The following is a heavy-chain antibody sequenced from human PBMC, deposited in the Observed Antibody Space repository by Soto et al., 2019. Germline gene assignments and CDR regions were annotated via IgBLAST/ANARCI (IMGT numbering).Heavy chain of an antibody. J-gene: IGHJ4*02. CDR1: GFIFNNYA. V-gene: IGHV3-23*01. CDR3: AKHLGLGVIAGYPHDC. D-gene: IGHD3-9*01. CDR2: ISVSGANT. Sequence: DVQLLDSGGGLVQPGGSLRLSCAASGFIFNNYAMSWVRQAPGKGLEWVSTISVSGANTYYADSVKGRFTISRDDSKNTLYLQMNSLGAEDTAVYYCAKHLGLGVIAGYPHDCWGQGTLVTVSS.